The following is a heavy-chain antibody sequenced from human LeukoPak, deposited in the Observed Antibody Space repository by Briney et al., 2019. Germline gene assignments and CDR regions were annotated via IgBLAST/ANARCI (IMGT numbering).Heavy chain of an antibody. V-gene: IGHV1-2*02. Sequence: ASVKVSCKASGYTFTGYYMHWARQAPGQGLEWMGWINPNSGGTNYAQKFQGRVTMTRDTSISTAYMELSRLRSDDTAVYYCATPLGYCSGGSCNMPFDYWGQGTLVTVSS. CDR3: ATPLGYCSGGSCNMPFDY. D-gene: IGHD2-15*01. CDR1: GYTFTGYY. J-gene: IGHJ4*02. CDR2: INPNSGGT.